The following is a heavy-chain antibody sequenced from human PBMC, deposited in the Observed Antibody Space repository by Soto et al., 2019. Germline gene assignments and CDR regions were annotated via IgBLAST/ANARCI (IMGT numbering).Heavy chain of an antibody. Sequence: GGSLRLSCAASGFTFSSYAMHWVRQAPGKGLEWVTVISYDGSNKYYADSVKGRFTISRDNSKNTLYLQMNSLRAEDTAVYYCARDSLRVGNDYGMDVWGQGTTVTVSS. CDR2: ISYDGSNK. CDR1: GFTFSSYA. V-gene: IGHV3-30-3*01. J-gene: IGHJ6*02. CDR3: ARDSLRVGNDYGMDV. D-gene: IGHD4-17*01.